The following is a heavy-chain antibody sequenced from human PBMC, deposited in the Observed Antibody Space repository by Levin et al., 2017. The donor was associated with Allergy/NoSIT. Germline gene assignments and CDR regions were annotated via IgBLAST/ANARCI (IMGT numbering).Heavy chain of an antibody. V-gene: IGHV3-30*18. D-gene: IGHD2-15*01. CDR1: GFTFSSYG. Sequence: GESLKISCAASGFTFSSYGMHWVRQAPGKGLEWVAVISYDGSNKYYADSVKGRFTISRDNSKNTLYLQMNSLRAEDTAVYYCAKDLPGGVVVAATWGHDAFDIWGQGTMVTVSS. CDR2: ISYDGSNK. J-gene: IGHJ3*02. CDR3: AKDLPGGVVVAATWGHDAFDI.